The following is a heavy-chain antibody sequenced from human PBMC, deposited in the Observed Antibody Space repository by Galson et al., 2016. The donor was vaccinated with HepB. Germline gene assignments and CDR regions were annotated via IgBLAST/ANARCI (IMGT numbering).Heavy chain of an antibody. J-gene: IGHJ4*02. D-gene: IGHD1-26*01. CDR3: ARGSYWLLQHGDYFDY. CDR2: ISISSSYI. CDR1: GFTFNSYT. Sequence: SLRLSCAAPGFTFNSYTMNWVRQAPGKGLEWVSSISISSSYIYYADSVKGRFTISRDNAKNSLYLQMKSLRAEDTAVYYCARGSYWLLQHGDYFDYWGQGTLVTVSS. V-gene: IGHV3-21*01.